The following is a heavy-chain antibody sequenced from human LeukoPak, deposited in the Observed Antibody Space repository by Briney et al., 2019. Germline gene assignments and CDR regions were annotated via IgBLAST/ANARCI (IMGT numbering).Heavy chain of an antibody. CDR3: ARDGLRDIVLTAEMDV. V-gene: IGHV3-33*01. D-gene: IGHD2-8*01. J-gene: IGHJ6*02. CDR2: IWYDGSNK. CDR1: GFTFSSYG. Sequence: GGSLRLSCAASGFTFSSYGMHWVRQAPGKGLEWVAVIWYDGSNKYYADSVKGRFTISRDNSKNTLYLQMNSLRAEDMAVYYCARDGLRDIVLTAEMDVWGQGTTVTVSS.